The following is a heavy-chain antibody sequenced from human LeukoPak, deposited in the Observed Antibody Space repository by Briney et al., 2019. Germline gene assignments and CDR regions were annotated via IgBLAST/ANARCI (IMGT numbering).Heavy chain of an antibody. CDR3: ARRGLHYDFLTAYYSNLPFDS. V-gene: IGHV4-39*01. CDR1: GDSINNSSHY. Sequence: SGTLSLTCSVSGDSINNSSHYWAWIRQPPGEGLEWIGTVYYSGATYCNPSLKSRVTISVDTSKNQFSLKLSSVTAADTAVYYCARRGLHYDFLTAYYSNLPFDSWGQGTLVTVSS. CDR2: VYYSGAT. D-gene: IGHD3-9*01. J-gene: IGHJ4*02.